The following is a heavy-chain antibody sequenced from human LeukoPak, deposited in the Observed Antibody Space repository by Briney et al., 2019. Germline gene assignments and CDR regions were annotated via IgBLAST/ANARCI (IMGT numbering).Heavy chain of an antibody. CDR1: GFTFSSYS. D-gene: IGHD5-18*01. CDR3: TRQQLQLWYD. J-gene: IGHJ4*02. Sequence: GGSLRLSCAASGFTFSSYSMNWVRQAPGKGLEWVSSIRSSTSYIYYADSVRGRFTISRDNTKNSLYLQMNSLRAEDTAVYYCTRQQLQLWYDWGQGTLVTVSS. CDR2: IRSSTSYI. V-gene: IGHV3-21*01.